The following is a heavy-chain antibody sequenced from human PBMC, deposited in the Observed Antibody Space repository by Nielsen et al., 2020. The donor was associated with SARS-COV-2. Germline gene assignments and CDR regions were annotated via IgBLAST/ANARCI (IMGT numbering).Heavy chain of an antibody. CDR2: ISASGHST. V-gene: IGHV3-23*01. CDR3: AKESQYIGYDLYYYSYYGMDV. Sequence: GESLKISCAPSGFPFRTYGMIWVRQAPGLGLEWVSAISASGHSTYYADSVRGRFTISRDGSDDTVHLQMDSLSVGDTAIYYCAKESQYIGYDLYYYSYYGMDVWGQWITVTVSS. CDR1: GFPFRTYG. J-gene: IGHJ6*02. D-gene: IGHD5-12*01.